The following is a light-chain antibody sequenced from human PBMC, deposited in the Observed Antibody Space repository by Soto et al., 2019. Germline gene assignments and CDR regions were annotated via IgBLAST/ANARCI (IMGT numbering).Light chain of an antibody. Sequence: QSALTQPASVSGSPGQSITISCTGTSSDVGGYNYVSWYQKYPGEAPKLIIYDVSDRPSGVSNRFSGSKSGNTASLTSSGLQADDEADYYCSSFATTNTLVVFGGGTKLTVL. CDR2: DVS. CDR1: SSDVGGYNY. CDR3: SSFATTNTLVV. V-gene: IGLV2-14*01. J-gene: IGLJ2*01.